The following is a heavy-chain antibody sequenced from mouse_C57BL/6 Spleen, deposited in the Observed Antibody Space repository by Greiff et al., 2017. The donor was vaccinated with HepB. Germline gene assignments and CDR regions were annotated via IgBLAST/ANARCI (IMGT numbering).Heavy chain of an antibody. V-gene: IGHV1-55*01. CDR1: GYTFTSYW. CDR3: ARLPSDGYYVIWFAY. CDR2: IYPGSGST. J-gene: IGHJ3*01. D-gene: IGHD2-3*01. Sequence: QVQLQQPGAELVKPGASVKMSCKASGYTFTSYWITWVKQRPGQGLEWIGDIYPGSGSTNYNEKFKSKATLTVDTSSSTAYMQLSSLTSEDSAVYYCARLPSDGYYVIWFAYWGQGTLVTVSA.